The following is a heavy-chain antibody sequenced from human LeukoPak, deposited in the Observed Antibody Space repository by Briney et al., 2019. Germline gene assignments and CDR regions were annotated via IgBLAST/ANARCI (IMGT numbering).Heavy chain of an antibody. D-gene: IGHD3-22*01. CDR2: INPNSGGT. Sequence: GASVKVSCKASGYTFTGYCMHWVRQAPGQGLEWMGRINPNSGGTNYAQKFQGRVTMTRDTSISTAYMELSRLRSDDTAVYYCARDPYYYDSSGYYELDYWGQGTLVTVSS. CDR3: ARDPYYYDSSGYYELDY. V-gene: IGHV1-2*06. J-gene: IGHJ4*02. CDR1: GYTFTGYC.